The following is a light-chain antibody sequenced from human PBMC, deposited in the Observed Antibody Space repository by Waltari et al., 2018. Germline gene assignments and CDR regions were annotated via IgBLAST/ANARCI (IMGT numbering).Light chain of an antibody. CDR1: QSVLYDSNNKNY. J-gene: IGKJ3*01. Sequence: DIVLTPSPDPLAVSLGERAPQNCKSSQSVLYDSNNKNYLGWYQKKPGQPPKLLISWASTRESGVPDRFSGSGSGTDFTLTISSLQAEDVAVYYCQQCYGLPLTFGPGTRVDIK. CDR2: WAS. CDR3: QQCYGLPLT. V-gene: IGKV4-1*01.